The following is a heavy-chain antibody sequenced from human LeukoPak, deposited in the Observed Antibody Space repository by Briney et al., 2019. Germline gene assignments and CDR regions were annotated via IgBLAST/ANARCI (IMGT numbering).Heavy chain of an antibody. CDR3: AKDVGSWSRGAFDY. V-gene: IGHV3-23*01. D-gene: IGHD6-13*01. CDR1: GFTFSNYA. Sequence: GGSLRLSCAASGFTFSNYAMSWVRQAPGKGLEWVSAISGSGGSTYYADSVKGRLTISRDNSKNTLYLQMNSLRAEDTALYYCAKDVGSWSRGAFDYWGQGTLATVSS. CDR2: ISGSGGST. J-gene: IGHJ4*02.